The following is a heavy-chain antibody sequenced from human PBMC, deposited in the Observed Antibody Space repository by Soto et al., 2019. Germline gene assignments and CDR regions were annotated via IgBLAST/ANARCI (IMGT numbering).Heavy chain of an antibody. CDR2: IYYSGST. V-gene: IGHV4-31*03. Sequence: QVQLQESGPGLVKPSQTLSLTCTVSGGSISSGGYYWSWIRQHPGKGLEWIGYIYYSGSTYYNPSLKSRVTISVDTSKNQFSLKLSSVTAAHTAVYYCARMGGGPNSGYDSSYFDFWGQGTLVTVSS. CDR1: GGSISSGGYY. CDR3: ARMGGGPNSGYDSSYFDF. J-gene: IGHJ4*02. D-gene: IGHD5-12*01.